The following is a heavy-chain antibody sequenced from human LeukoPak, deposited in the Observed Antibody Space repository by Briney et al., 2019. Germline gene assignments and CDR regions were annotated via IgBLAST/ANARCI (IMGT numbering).Heavy chain of an antibody. V-gene: IGHV4-59*01. CDR3: ARGPSSYYFDY. CDR1: GGSISGYY. J-gene: IGHJ4*02. Sequence: SETLPLTCTVSGGSISGYYCSWIRQPPGRGLEWIGYIYYSGSTNYNPSLESRVTISVDTSKNQFSLKLSSVTAADTAVYYCARGPSSYYFDYWGQGTLVTVSS. CDR2: IYYSGST.